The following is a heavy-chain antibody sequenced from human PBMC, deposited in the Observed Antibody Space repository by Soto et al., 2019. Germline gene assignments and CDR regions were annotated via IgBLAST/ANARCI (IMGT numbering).Heavy chain of an antibody. V-gene: IGHV3-23*01. J-gene: IGHJ3*01. CDR2: VSSTGGNT. CDR1: GFTFSSYA. Sequence: PGGSLRLSCAASGFTFSSYAMSWVRQAPGKGLEWVSTVSSTGGNTYYGDSEKGRFTISRDNSKNKMYLQMNSLRADDTSLYFCARPRIAADVSAFDVWGQGTMVTVSS. D-gene: IGHD6-13*01. CDR3: ARPRIAADVSAFDV.